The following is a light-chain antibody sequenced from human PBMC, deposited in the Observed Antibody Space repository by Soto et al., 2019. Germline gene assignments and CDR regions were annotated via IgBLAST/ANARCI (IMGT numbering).Light chain of an antibody. Sequence: QSVLTQPASVSGSPGQSITISCTGTSSDVGSYNLVSWYQQHPGKAPKLMIFEDNKRPSGISNRFSGSKSASTASLTISGLQAEDEADYYCCSYAGSSTYVFGTGTKRTGL. J-gene: IGLJ1*01. CDR2: EDN. V-gene: IGLV2-23*01. CDR1: SSDVGSYNL. CDR3: CSYAGSSTYV.